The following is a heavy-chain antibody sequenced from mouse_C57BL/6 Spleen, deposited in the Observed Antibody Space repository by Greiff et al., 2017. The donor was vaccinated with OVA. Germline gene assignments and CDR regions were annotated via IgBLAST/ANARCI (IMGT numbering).Heavy chain of an antibody. Sequence: EVKVVESGGGLVKPGGSLKLSCAASGFTFSSYAMSWVRQTPEKRLEWVATISDGGSYTYYPDNVKGRFTISRDNAKNNLYLQMSHLKSEDTAMYYCARVANHGREVDFDYWGQGTTLTFAS. CDR2: ISDGGSYT. CDR3: ARVANHGREVDFDY. J-gene: IGHJ2*01. CDR1: GFTFSSYA. D-gene: IGHD1-1*01. V-gene: IGHV5-4*03.